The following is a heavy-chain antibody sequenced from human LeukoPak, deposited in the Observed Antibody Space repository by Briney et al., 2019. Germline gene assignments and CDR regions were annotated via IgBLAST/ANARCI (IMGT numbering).Heavy chain of an antibody. J-gene: IGHJ5*02. CDR3: ARGGSRGYSYGTIPGYNWFDP. D-gene: IGHD5-18*01. V-gene: IGHV4-61*02. Sequence: SQTLPLTCTVSGGSISSGSYYWSWIRQPAGKGLEWIGRIYTSGSTNYNPSLKSRVTISVDTSKNQFSLKLSSVTAADTAVYYCARGGSRGYSYGTIPGYNWFDPWGQGTLVTVSS. CDR1: GGSISSGSYY. CDR2: IYTSGST.